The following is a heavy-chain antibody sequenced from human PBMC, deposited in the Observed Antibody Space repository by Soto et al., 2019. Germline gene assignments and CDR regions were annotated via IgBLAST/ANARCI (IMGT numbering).Heavy chain of an antibody. D-gene: IGHD2-2*01. CDR1: GFIFSTYT. V-gene: IGHV3-23*01. CDR2: SHGNGGGT. Sequence: EVQLLESGGGLVQAGGSLRLSCSGSGFIFSTYTMNWVRQARGKGLAWVSGSHGNGGGTFYGKSMKGRVTISRDNSKNMVFLQKNSLRPEDTGVYYCAKDRVPDSRWNFDYWGQGTLVTVSS. CDR3: AKDRVPDSRWNFDY. J-gene: IGHJ4*02.